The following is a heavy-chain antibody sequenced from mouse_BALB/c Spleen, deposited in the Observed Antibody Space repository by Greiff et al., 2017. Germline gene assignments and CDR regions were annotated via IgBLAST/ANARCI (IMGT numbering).Heavy chain of an antibody. V-gene: IGHV1-62-2*01. CDR1: GYTFTEYI. J-gene: IGHJ4*01. Sequence: QVQLQQSGAGLVKPGASVKLSCKASGYTFTEYIIHWVKQRSGQGLEWIGCFYPGSGSIKYNEKFKDKATLTADKSSSTVYMELSRLTSEDSAVYFCARHEDTTDAMDYWGQGTSVTVSS. D-gene: IGHD1-1*01. CDR2: FYPGSGSI. CDR3: ARHEDTTDAMDY.